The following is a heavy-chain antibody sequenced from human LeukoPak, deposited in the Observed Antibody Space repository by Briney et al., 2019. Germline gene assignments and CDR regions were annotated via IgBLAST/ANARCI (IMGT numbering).Heavy chain of an antibody. CDR2: ISRNGGST. D-gene: IGHD3-16*01. CDR1: GFTFSNYA. Sequence: PGGSLRLSCAVSGFTFSNYAMSWVRQAPGKGLQWVSGISRNGGSTDYTDSAKGRFTISRDNSKNTLYLQMNSLRAEDTAIYYCARRGDYFPFDYWGQGILVTVSS. J-gene: IGHJ4*02. V-gene: IGHV3-23*01. CDR3: ARRGDYFPFDY.